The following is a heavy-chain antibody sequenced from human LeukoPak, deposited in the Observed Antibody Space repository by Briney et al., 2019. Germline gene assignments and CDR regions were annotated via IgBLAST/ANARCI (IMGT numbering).Heavy chain of an antibody. J-gene: IGHJ3*02. V-gene: IGHV3-23*01. Sequence: GGSLRLSCEASGFTFNNFGMHWVRQAPGKGLEWVSAISGSGGSTYYADSVKGRFTISRDNSENTLYLLMNSLRAEDTAVYYCANVNYDYGDHGALFPDAFDIWGQGTMVTVSS. CDR1: GFTFNNFG. CDR3: ANVNYDYGDHGALFPDAFDI. D-gene: IGHD4-17*01. CDR2: ISGSGGST.